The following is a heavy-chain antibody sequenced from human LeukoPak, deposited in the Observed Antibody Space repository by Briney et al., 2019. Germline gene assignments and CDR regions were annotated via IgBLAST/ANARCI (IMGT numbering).Heavy chain of an antibody. J-gene: IGHJ4*02. D-gene: IGHD2-8*02. V-gene: IGHV1-2*02. CDR3: STEDKYCTGANCGVF. CDR2: IIPDSGGT. CDR1: GYILTECY. Sequence: ASVKVSCKASGYILTECYVHWVRQAPGQGLEWMGFIIPDSGGTTYQHKFQGRVTMTRDTSISTFYMELSSLRPDDTAAYYCSTEDKYCTGANCGVFWGQGTLVTVSS.